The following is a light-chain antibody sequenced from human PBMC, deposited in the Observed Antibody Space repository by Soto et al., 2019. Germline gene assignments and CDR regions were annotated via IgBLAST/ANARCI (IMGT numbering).Light chain of an antibody. J-gene: IGKJ2*01. CDR2: AAS. Sequence: DIQMTQSPSSLSASIGDRVTITCRASQSISSYLNWYQQTPGKAPKLLIYAASSLQSGVPSRFSGSGSGTDFTLTISNLQPEDFATYYCQQSDSTPTFGQGTKWIS. CDR1: QSISSY. CDR3: QQSDSTPT. V-gene: IGKV1-39*01.